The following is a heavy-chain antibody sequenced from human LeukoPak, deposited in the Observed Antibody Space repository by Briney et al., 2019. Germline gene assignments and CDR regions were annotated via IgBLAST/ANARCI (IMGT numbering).Heavy chain of an antibody. D-gene: IGHD3-3*01. CDR1: GDSISSYY. CDR2: IYYSGST. J-gene: IGHJ4*02. Sequence: SETLSLTCTVSGDSISSYYWSWIRQPPGKGLEWIGYIYYSGSTNYNPSLKSRVTISVDTSKNQFSLKLSSVTAADTAVYYCARTPYYDFWSGPYYFDYWGQGTLVTVSS. CDR3: ARTPYYDFWSGPYYFDY. V-gene: IGHV4-59*08.